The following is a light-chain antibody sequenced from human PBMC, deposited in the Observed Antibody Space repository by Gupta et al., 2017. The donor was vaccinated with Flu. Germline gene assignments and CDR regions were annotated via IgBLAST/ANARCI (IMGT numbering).Light chain of an antibody. CDR1: SSNIGNNA. V-gene: IGLV1-36*01. Sequence: QSVLTQPPSVSDAPRQRVTISCSGSSSNIGNNAVNWYQQLPGKATKLLIYYEELLPSGFYDRVSSYTSGIYASPEIXGXQSEDEXDDYCVGSDACINSRVFGGGTKLTVL. CDR3: VGSDACINSRV. CDR2: YEE. J-gene: IGLJ3*02.